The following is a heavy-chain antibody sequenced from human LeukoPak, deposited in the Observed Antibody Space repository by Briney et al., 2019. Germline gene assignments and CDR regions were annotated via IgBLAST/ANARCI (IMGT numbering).Heavy chain of an antibody. D-gene: IGHD2-8*01. CDR1: GGSISSSSYY. V-gene: IGHV4-39*07. CDR3: ARVRVYVFDY. J-gene: IGHJ4*02. Sequence: SETLSLTCTVSGGSISSSSYYWGWIRQPPGKGLEWIGSIYYSGSTYYNPSPKSRVTISVDTSKNQFSLKLSSVTAADTAVYYCARVRVYVFDYWGQGTLVTVSS. CDR2: IYYSGST.